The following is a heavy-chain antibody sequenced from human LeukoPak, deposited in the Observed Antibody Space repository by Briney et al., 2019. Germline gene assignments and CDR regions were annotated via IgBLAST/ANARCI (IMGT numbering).Heavy chain of an antibody. V-gene: IGHV4-38-2*02. D-gene: IGHD4-23*01. CDR3: ARAPFIQSDYGGSFDY. CDR1: GYSISSGHY. Sequence: PSETLSLTCTVSGYSISSGHYWGWIRQPPGKGLEWIGTIFHSGSAHYNPSLKSRVTISVDTSKNQFSLKLTSVTAADTAAYYCARAPFIQSDYGGSFDYWGQGTLVTVSS. J-gene: IGHJ4*02. CDR2: IFHSGSA.